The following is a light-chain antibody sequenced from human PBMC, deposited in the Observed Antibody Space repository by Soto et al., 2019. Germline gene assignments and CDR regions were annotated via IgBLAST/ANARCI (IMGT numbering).Light chain of an antibody. CDR3: MQATQSTWT. CDR1: QSLVHSDGNTY. V-gene: IGKV2-24*01. J-gene: IGKJ1*01. Sequence: DIVMTQTPLSSPVTLGQAASISCRSSQSLVHSDGNTYISWFHQRPGQPPRLLIYKVSDRFSGVPERFSGSGAGTDFTLTISRVEAEDVGLYYCMQATQSTWTFGQGTKVEIK. CDR2: KVS.